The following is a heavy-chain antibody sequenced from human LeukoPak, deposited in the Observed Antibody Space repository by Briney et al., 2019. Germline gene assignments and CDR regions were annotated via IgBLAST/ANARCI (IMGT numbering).Heavy chain of an antibody. V-gene: IGHV1-46*01. J-gene: IGHJ6*03. CDR3: ARAAKYFDWLLYYYYMDV. CDR2: INPSGGST. Sequence: GASVKVPCKASGYTFTSYYMHWVRQAPGQGLEWMGIINPSGGSTSYAQKFQGRVTMTRNTSISTAYMELSSLRSEDTAVYYCARAAKYFDWLLYYYYMDVWGKGTTVTISS. CDR1: GYTFTSYY. D-gene: IGHD3-9*01.